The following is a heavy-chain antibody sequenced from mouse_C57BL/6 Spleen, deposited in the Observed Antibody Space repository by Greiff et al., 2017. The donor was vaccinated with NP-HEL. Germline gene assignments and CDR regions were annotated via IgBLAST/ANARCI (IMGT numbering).Heavy chain of an antibody. CDR2: ISDGGSYT. J-gene: IGHJ4*01. CDR1: GFTFSSYA. D-gene: IGHD2-1*01. V-gene: IGHV5-4*01. CDR3: ARDQGYGNDAMDY. Sequence: EVKLVESGGGLVKPGGSLKLSCAASGFTFSSYAMSWVRQTPEKRLEWVATISDGGSYTYYPDNVKGRFTISRDNAKNNLYLQMSHLKSEDTAMYYCARDQGYGNDAMDYWGQGTSVTVSS.